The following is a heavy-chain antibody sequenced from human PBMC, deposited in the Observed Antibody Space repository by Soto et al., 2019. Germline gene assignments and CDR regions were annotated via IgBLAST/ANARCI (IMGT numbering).Heavy chain of an antibody. J-gene: IGHJ5*02. V-gene: IGHV3-30-3*01. CDR3: AREASPSWFDP. CDR1: GFTFSSYA. CDR2: ISYDGSSK. Sequence: PGWSLRLPCAASGFTFSSYAMHWVRQAQGKGLGWVAVISYDGSSKYYADSVKGRYTISRDTCNNTLYLQMNSLRAEESAWYDFAREASPSWFDPWGQGTLVTVSS. D-gene: IGHD5-12*01.